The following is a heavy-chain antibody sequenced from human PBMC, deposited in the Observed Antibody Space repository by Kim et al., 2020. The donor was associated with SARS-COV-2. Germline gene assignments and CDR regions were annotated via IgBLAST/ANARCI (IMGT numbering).Heavy chain of an antibody. J-gene: IGHJ6*02. CDR3: ARVNSVRGAMHPYYYYGMDV. CDR1: GYTFTSYA. D-gene: IGHD3-10*01. Sequence: ASVKVSCKASGYTFTSYAMHWVRQAPGQRLEWMGWINAGNGNTKYSQKFQGRVTITRDTSASTAYMELSSLRSEDTAVYYCARVNSVRGAMHPYYYYGMDVWGQGTTVTVSS. V-gene: IGHV1-3*01. CDR2: INAGNGNT.